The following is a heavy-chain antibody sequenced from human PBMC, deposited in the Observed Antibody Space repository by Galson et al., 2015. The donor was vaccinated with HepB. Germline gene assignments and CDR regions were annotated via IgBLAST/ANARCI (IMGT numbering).Heavy chain of an antibody. D-gene: IGHD6-13*01. CDR2: FDPEDGEI. J-gene: IGHJ4*02. V-gene: IGHV1-24*01. Sequence: SVKVSCKVSGYTLTELSMHWVRQAPGKGLEWMGGFDPEDGEIIYAQKFQGRVTMTEDTSTDTAYMELSSLRSEDTAVYYCATRTSGYSSPPIDYWGQGTLVTVSS. CDR1: GYTLTELS. CDR3: ATRTSGYSSPPIDY.